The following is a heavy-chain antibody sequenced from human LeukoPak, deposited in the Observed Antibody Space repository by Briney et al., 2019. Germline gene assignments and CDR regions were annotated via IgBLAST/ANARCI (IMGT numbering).Heavy chain of an antibody. Sequence: GASVKVSCKASGYTFTGYYMHWVRQAPGHGLEWMGWINPNSGGTDYAQKFQGRVTMTRDTSISTAYMELSRLRSDDTAVYYCARSLVYCTNGVCYSDYWGQGTLVTVSS. V-gene: IGHV1-2*02. CDR2: INPNSGGT. J-gene: IGHJ4*02. D-gene: IGHD2-8*01. CDR3: ARSLVYCTNGVCYSDY. CDR1: GYTFTGYY.